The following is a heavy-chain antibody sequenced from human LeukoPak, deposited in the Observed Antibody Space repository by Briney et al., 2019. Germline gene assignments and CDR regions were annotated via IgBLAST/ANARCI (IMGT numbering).Heavy chain of an antibody. Sequence: SGGSLRLSCAASGFTFSSYSMNWVRQAPGKGLEWVSYISSSSSTIYYADSVMGRFTISRDNAKNSLYLQMNSLRAEDTAVYYCARDPYDFWSGYSSDNWFDPWGQGTLVTVSS. J-gene: IGHJ5*02. D-gene: IGHD3-3*01. V-gene: IGHV3-48*01. CDR1: GFTFSSYS. CDR2: ISSSSSTI. CDR3: ARDPYDFWSGYSSDNWFDP.